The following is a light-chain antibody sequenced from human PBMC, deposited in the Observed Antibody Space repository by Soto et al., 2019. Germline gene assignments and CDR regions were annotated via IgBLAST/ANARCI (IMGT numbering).Light chain of an antibody. Sequence: DIVMTQSPDSLAVSLGERATINCKSSQSVLYSSNNKNYLAWYQQKPGQPPKLRIYWASIRESGVPDRLSGSGSGTDFTLTISSLQAEDVAVYYCQQYYCNPPMFTFGQGTKLEIK. V-gene: IGKV4-1*01. CDR2: WAS. CDR1: QSVLYSSNNKNY. CDR3: QQYYCNPPMFT. J-gene: IGKJ2*01.